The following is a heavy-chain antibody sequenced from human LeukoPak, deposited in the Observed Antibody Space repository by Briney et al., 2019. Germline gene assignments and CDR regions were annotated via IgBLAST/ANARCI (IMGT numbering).Heavy chain of an antibody. D-gene: IGHD1-1*01. J-gene: IGHJ4*02. Sequence: GSLRLSCAASGFTFSSYAMSWVRQAPGKGLEWVSAISGSGGSTYYADSVKGWFTISRDNSKNTLYLQMTSLRAEDTAVYYCANPRFNWNDYFDYWGQGTLVTVSS. CDR3: ANPRFNWNDYFDY. CDR2: ISGSGGST. CDR1: GFTFSSYA. V-gene: IGHV3-23*01.